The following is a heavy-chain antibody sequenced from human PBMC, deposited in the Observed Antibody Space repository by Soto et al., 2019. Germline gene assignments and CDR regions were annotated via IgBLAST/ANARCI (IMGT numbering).Heavy chain of an antibody. D-gene: IGHD2-15*01. V-gene: IGHV3-30*18. CDR3: AKVGTCSGGSCMDV. CDR1: GFTFSGYG. J-gene: IGHJ6*02. CDR2: ISYDGNSR. Sequence: QVQLVESGGGVVQPGKSLRLSCAASGFTFSGYGIHWVRQAPGKGLEWVTTISYDGNSRYYADSVKGRFTISRDNSKNTLFLQMNSLRAEDTAVYYCAKVGTCSGGSCMDVWGQGTTVTVSS.